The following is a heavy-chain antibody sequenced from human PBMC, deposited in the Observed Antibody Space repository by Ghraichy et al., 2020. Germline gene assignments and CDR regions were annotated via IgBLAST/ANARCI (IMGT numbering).Heavy chain of an antibody. D-gene: IGHD1-26*01. CDR1: GYIFSSSG. V-gene: IGHV1-18*01. Sequence: ASVKVSFKASGYIFSSSGISWVRQAPGQGLEWMAWISIYTGNTKYAQNHQGRVTVTTDTSTSTAYMERTSLRSNDTAVYYCARQMYSGSYYGMDVCGQGTTVTVSS. CDR2: ISIYTGNT. CDR3: ARQMYSGSYYGMDV. J-gene: IGHJ6*02.